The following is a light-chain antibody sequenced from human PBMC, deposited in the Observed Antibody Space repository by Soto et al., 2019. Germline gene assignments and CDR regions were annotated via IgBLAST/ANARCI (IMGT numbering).Light chain of an antibody. J-gene: IGLJ1*01. V-gene: IGLV2-14*01. CDR3: SSYRSRSTLLYV. CDR2: DVS. Sequence: QSALTQPASVSGSPGQSITISCTGTSSDVCGYNYVSWYQQHPGKAPKLMIYDVSNRPSGVSNRFSGSKSGNTASLTISGLQAEDEADYYCSSYRSRSTLLYVFGTGTKVTVL. CDR1: SSDVCGYNY.